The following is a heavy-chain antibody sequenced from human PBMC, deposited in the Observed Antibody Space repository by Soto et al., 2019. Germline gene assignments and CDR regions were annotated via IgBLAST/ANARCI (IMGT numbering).Heavy chain of an antibody. CDR1: GFTFDDYA. CDR2: ISWNSGSI. CDR3: AKVGYSYYYYGMDV. Sequence: EVQLVESGGGLVQPDRSLRLSCAASGFTFDDYAMHWVRQAPGKGLEWVSGISWNSGSIGYADSVKGRFTISRDNAKNSLYLQMNSLRAEDTALYYCAKVGYSYYYYGMDVWGQGTTVTVSS. V-gene: IGHV3-9*01. D-gene: IGHD5-18*01. J-gene: IGHJ6*02.